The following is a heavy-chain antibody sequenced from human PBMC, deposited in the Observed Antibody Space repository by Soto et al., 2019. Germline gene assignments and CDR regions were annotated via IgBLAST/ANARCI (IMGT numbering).Heavy chain of an antibody. J-gene: IGHJ3*01. Sequence: EVQLVESGGGLIQPGGSLRLSCAASGFTFSTSEMYWVRQAPGKGLEWVSYIHPSGQPIFYADSVKGRFTISRDNAKNSRSLQMSSLRAGDSAGYDCVRRASLWCPGTRVTVSS. CDR1: GFTFSTSE. D-gene: IGHD1-26*01. CDR2: IHPSGQPI. V-gene: IGHV3-48*03. CDR3: VRRASL.